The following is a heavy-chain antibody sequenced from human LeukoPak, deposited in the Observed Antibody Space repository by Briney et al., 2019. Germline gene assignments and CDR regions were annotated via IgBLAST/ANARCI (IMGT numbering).Heavy chain of an antibody. J-gene: IGHJ4*02. CDR2: IYHSGST. D-gene: IGHD5-18*01. V-gene: IGHV4-4*02. Sequence: PSETLSLTCAVSGGSISSSNWWSWVRQPPGKGLEWIGEIYHSGSTYYNPSLKSRVTISVDTSKNQFSLKLSSVTAADTAVYYCARAIQLWFLFDYWGQGTLVTASS. CDR1: GGSISSSNW. CDR3: ARAIQLWFLFDY.